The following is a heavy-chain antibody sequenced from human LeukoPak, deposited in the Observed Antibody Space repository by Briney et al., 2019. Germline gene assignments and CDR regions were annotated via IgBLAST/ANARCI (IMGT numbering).Heavy chain of an antibody. CDR2: ISAYNGNT. V-gene: IGHV1-18*01. CDR3: ARDTVFSSVYSSSSRFDY. D-gene: IGHD6-6*01. Sequence: GASVKVSCKASGGTFSSYAISWVRQAPGQGLEWMGWISAYNGNTNYAQKLQGRVTMTTDTSTSTAYMELRSLRSDDTAVYYCARDTVFSSVYSSSSRFDYWGQGTLVTVSS. J-gene: IGHJ4*02. CDR1: GGTFSSYA.